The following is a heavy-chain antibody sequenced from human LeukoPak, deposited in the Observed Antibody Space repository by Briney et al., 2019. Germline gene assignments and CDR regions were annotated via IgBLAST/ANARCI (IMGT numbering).Heavy chain of an antibody. J-gene: IGHJ4*02. Sequence: ASVKVSCKASGYTFTSYYMHWVRQAPGQGLEWMGWINPNSGGTNYAQKFQGRVTMTRDTSISTAYMELSRLRSDDTAVYYCARARDLYYYDSSGYYYPYWGQGTLVTVSS. V-gene: IGHV1-2*02. CDR2: INPNSGGT. D-gene: IGHD3-22*01. CDR3: ARARDLYYYDSSGYYYPY. CDR1: GYTFTSYY.